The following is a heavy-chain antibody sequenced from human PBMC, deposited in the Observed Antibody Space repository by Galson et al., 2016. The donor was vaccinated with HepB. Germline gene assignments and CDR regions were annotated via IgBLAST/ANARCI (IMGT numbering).Heavy chain of an antibody. J-gene: IGHJ5*01. CDR1: GGTFSTDG. CDR3: ARVFREGGGSCYDS. CDR2: IVPMVAIP. Sequence: SVKVSCKASGGTFSTDGISWVRQAPGQGLEWMGGIVPMVAIPSYAQKFQGRVTITADESTSTAYMELRGLRSEDTAVYYCARVFREGGGSCYDSWGQGTLVTVSS. V-gene: IGHV1-69*10. D-gene: IGHD2-15*01.